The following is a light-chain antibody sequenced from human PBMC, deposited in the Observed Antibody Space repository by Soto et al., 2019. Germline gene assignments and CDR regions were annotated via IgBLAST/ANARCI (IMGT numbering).Light chain of an antibody. J-gene: IGKJ5*01. CDR2: GVS. Sequence: EILLTQSPCTLSLSPGERVTLSCRASQSVSSSYLAWYQQKPGQAPRLLIYGVSSRATGIPDRFSGSGSGTDFTLTISRLEPEDFAVYYCQHYGSSPRTFGQGTRLEIK. CDR3: QHYGSSPRT. V-gene: IGKV3-20*01. CDR1: QSVSSSY.